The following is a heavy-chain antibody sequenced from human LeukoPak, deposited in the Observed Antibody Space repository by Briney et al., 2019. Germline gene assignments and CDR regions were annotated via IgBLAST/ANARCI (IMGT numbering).Heavy chain of an antibody. CDR3: ARDEEGISTYFAY. D-gene: IGHD2-15*01. Sequence: GGSLRLSCAASGFTFSSYAMHWVRQAPGKGLEWVAVISYDGSNKYYADSVKGRFTISRDNSKNTLYLQMNSLRAEDTAVYYCARDEEGISTYFAYWGQGTLVTVSS. CDR1: GFTFSSYA. CDR2: ISYDGSNK. J-gene: IGHJ4*02. V-gene: IGHV3-30*04.